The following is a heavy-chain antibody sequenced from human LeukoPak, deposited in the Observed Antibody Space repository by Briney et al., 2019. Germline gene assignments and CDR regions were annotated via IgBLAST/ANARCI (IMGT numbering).Heavy chain of an antibody. V-gene: IGHV6-1*01. CDR3: AREAFSGFDY. D-gene: IGHD3-3*01. CDR2: TYYRSKWYY. Sequence: SQTLSLTCAISGDSVSTNSAAWPWIRQSPSRGLEWLGRTYYRSKWYYDFAVSVKSRITINPDTSKNEFSLQLTSVTPEDTAVYYCAREAFSGFDYWGQGTLVTISS. CDR1: GDSVSTNSAA. J-gene: IGHJ4*02.